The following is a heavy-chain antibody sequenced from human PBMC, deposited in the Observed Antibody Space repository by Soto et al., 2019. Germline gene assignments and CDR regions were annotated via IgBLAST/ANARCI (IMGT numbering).Heavy chain of an antibody. V-gene: IGHV3-30*18. CDR3: AKGSDYIVVVNPLFDY. CDR2: ISYDGSNK. D-gene: IGHD2-21*01. J-gene: IGHJ4*02. CDR1: GFTFSSYG. Sequence: QVQLVESGGGVVQPGRSLRLSCAASGFTFSSYGMHWVRQAPGKGLEWVAVISYDGSNKYYADSVKGRFTISRDNSKNTLYLQMNSLRAEDTAVYYCAKGSDYIVVVNPLFDYWGQGTLVTVSS.